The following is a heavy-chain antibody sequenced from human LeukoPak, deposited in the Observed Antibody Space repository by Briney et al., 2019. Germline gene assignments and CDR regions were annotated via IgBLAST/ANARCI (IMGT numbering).Heavy chain of an antibody. J-gene: IGHJ6*02. D-gene: IGHD2-15*01. V-gene: IGHV1-46*01. Sequence: ASVKVSCKASGYSFSSYHMYWVRQAPGQELEWMGTINPTGDSTTYAQKFQGRVTVTRDTSTNTLYMDLYSLRSEDTAVYYCARGLSADTPGRYYYDGMDVWGQGTTVTVSS. CDR2: INPTGDST. CDR1: GYSFSSYH. CDR3: ARGLSADTPGRYYYDGMDV.